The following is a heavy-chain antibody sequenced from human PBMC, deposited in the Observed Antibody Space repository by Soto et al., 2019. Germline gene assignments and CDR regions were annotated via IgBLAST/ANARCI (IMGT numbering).Heavy chain of an antibody. CDR3: ARIGGWYDIDF. V-gene: IGHV4-61*08. J-gene: IGHJ4*02. Sequence: TSETLSLTCSVSGGSVGSGGFHWSWIRQPPGKGLQFIGSTFYNGTANYSPSLKNRVSISIDTSQSQFFLQLISVAAADTAVYYCARIGGWYDIDFWGQGSLFT. CDR1: GGSVGSGGFH. D-gene: IGHD6-19*01. CDR2: TFYNGTA.